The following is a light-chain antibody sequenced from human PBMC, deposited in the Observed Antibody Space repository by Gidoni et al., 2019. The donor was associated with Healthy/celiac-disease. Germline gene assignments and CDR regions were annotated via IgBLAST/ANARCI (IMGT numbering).Light chain of an antibody. CDR3: QRYDNLPYT. Sequence: DFQMTQSPSSLPASVGDRVTITCQASQAISNYLNWYQQKPGKAPKLLIYDSSNLETGVPSRCSGSGSGTDFTFTISSLQPEDITTYYCQRYDNLPYTFGQGTKLEIK. J-gene: IGKJ2*01. CDR1: QAISNY. V-gene: IGKV1-33*01. CDR2: DSS.